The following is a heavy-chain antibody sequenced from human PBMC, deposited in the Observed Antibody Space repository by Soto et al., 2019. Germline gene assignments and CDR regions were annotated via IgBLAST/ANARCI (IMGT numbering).Heavy chain of an antibody. CDR2: IYYSGIT. D-gene: IGHD3-22*01. CDR3: MLGSGWKDFDY. CDR1: GGSITSSSYY. V-gene: IGHV4-39*01. J-gene: IGHJ4*02. Sequence: QLQLQESGPGLVKPSETLSLTCTVSGGSITSSSYYWGWIRQPPGKGLEWNGNIYYSGITYYNPSLKTRVTIAVDTSKNQFSLKLSSVTAADTAVYYCMLGSGWKDFDYWGQGTLVTVSS.